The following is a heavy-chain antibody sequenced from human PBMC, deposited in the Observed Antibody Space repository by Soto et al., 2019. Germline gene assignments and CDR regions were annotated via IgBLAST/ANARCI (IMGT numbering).Heavy chain of an antibody. Sequence: SETLSLTCTVSGGSISSGDYYWSWIRQPPGKGLEWIGYIYYSGSTNYNPSLKSRVTISVDTSKNQFSLKLSSVTAADTAVYYCARVTRYYYYSMDAWGQGTTVNVSS. V-gene: IGHV4-61*08. J-gene: IGHJ6*02. CDR2: IYYSGST. CDR1: GGSISSGDYY. CDR3: ARVTRYYYYSMDA.